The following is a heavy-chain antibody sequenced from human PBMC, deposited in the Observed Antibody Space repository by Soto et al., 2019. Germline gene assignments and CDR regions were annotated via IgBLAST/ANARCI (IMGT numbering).Heavy chain of an antibody. V-gene: IGHV3-7*01. D-gene: IGHD4-17*01. J-gene: IGHJ5*02. Sequence: EVQLVESGGGLVQPGGSLRLSCVGSGFTFSNSWMTWVRQAPGKRLESVAKIKEDGSQREYVDSVKVRFTISRDNAEKSLYLQMNSLRVEDTAVYYCARERSHGVWPGFDPWGQGTLVTVSS. CDR3: ARERSHGVWPGFDP. CDR1: GFTFSNSW. CDR2: IKEDGSQR.